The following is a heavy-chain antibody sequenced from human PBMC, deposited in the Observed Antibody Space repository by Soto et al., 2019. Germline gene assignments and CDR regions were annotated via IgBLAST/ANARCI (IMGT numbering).Heavy chain of an antibody. CDR3: AKESYYDSSDYNAFDI. J-gene: IGHJ3*02. CDR2: ISYDGSDK. Sequence: QVQLVESGGAMVQPGRSLRLSCAASGFTFSTYGMHWVRQAPGKGLEWVAVISYDGSDKYYADSVKGRFTISRDSSKNMLYLQMNSLRAEDTAIYYCAKESYYDSSDYNAFDIWGQGTMVTVSS. V-gene: IGHV3-30*18. D-gene: IGHD3-22*01. CDR1: GFTFSTYG.